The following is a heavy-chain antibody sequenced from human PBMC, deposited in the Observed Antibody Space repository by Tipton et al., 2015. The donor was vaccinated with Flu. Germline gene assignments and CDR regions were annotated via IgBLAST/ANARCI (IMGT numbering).Heavy chain of an antibody. J-gene: IGHJ4*02. D-gene: IGHD6-13*01. CDR1: GGSFSGHY. CDR2: VSGSAGGP. V-gene: IGHV3-23*01. CDR3: AKELFRASAGTRGGGY. Sequence: LSLTCVVYGGSFSGHYWSWVRQAPGKGLEWVSAVSGSAGGPNYADSVKGRFTISRDDSKNTLYLQMNSLRAEDTAIYYCAKELFRASAGTRGGGYWGQGTQVTVSS.